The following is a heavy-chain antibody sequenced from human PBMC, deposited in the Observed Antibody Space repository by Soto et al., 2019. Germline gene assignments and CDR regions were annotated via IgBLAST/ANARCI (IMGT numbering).Heavy chain of an antibody. CDR1: GLTVRSNY. CDR3: AGEVRSGGWYYYYSGMDA. Sequence: EVQLVETGGGLIQPGGSLRLSCAASGLTVRSNYMSWVRQAPGMALEWVSLIFSGGSTYYADSVKGRFTISRDNSKTMVHLQMHTLRAADTAVYSWAGEVRSGGWYYYYSGMDAWGQGTTVTVSS. D-gene: IGHD6-19*01. CDR2: IFSGGST. V-gene: IGHV3-53*02. J-gene: IGHJ6*02.